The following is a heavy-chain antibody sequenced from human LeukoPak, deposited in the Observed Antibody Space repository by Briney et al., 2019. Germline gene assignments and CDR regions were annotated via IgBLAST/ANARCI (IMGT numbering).Heavy chain of an antibody. V-gene: IGHV3-33*01. Sequence: GGSLRLSCAASGFTFSSYGMHWVRQAPGKGLEWVAVIWYDGSNKYYADSVKGRFSISRDNSNNTLYLQMNSLRAEDTAVYYCARYKTYSYDTPGDYWGPGTLVTVSS. CDR2: IWYDGSNK. CDR3: ARYKTYSYDTPGDY. J-gene: IGHJ4*02. D-gene: IGHD3-22*01. CDR1: GFTFSSYG.